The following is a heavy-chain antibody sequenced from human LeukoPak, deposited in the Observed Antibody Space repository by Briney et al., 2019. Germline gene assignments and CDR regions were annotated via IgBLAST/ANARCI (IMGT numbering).Heavy chain of an antibody. CDR2: IIPIFGTA. CDR1: GGTFSSYA. CDR3: ARGSPSYYYDSSGYFGKPFDY. J-gene: IGHJ4*02. Sequence: SVKVSCKASGGTFSSYAISWVRQAPGQGLEWMGGIIPIFGTANYAQKFQGRVTITADESTSTAYMELSSLRSEDTAVYYCARGSPSYYYDSSGYFGKPFDYWGQGTLVTVSS. D-gene: IGHD3-22*01. V-gene: IGHV1-69*13.